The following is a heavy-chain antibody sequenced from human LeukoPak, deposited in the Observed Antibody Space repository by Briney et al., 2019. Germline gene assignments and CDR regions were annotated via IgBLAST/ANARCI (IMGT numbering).Heavy chain of an antibody. V-gene: IGHV1-24*01. Sequence: ASVKVSCKVSGYTLTELSMHWVRQAPGRGLEWMGGFDPEDGETIYAQKFQGRVTMTEDTSTDTAYMELSSLRSEDTAVYYCATHSSSRQDAFDIWGQGTMVTVSS. J-gene: IGHJ3*02. CDR3: ATHSSSRQDAFDI. CDR1: GYTLTELS. D-gene: IGHD6-6*01. CDR2: FDPEDGET.